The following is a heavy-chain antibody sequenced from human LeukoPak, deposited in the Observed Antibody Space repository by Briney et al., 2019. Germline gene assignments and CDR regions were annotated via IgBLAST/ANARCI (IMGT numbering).Heavy chain of an antibody. CDR3: ARAKPYYSSTSWFSYYYYMDV. V-gene: IGHV1-8*01. CDR2: MNPNSGNT. Sequence: ASVNVSCKASGYTFTSYDTNWVRQVTGQGLEWMGWMNPNSGNTGYAQKFQGRVTMTMNTSINTAYMELSSLRSEDTAVYYCARAKPYYSSTSWFSYYYYMDVWGQGTTVTVSS. J-gene: IGHJ6*03. CDR1: GYTFTSYD. D-gene: IGHD2-2*01.